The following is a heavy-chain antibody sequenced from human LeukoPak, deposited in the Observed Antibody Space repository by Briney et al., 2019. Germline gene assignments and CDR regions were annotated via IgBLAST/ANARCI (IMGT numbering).Heavy chain of an antibody. D-gene: IGHD1-7*01. J-gene: IGHJ3*02. CDR3: ARDSGNYLDAFDI. V-gene: IGHV3-21*01. CDR1: GFTFSRHS. Sequence: PGGSLRLSCAASGFTFSRHSINWVRQAPGKGLEWVSSICSGSSYIYYADSVKGRFTSSRDNAKNSLYLQMNSLRAEDTAVYYCARDSGNYLDAFDIWGQGTMVTVSS. CDR2: ICSGSSYI.